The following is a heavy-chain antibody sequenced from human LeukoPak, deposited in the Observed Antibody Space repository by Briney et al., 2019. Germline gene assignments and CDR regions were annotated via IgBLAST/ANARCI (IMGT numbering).Heavy chain of an antibody. J-gene: IGHJ4*02. Sequence: PSETLSLTCAVYGGSLSGYYWSWIRQPPGKGLEWIGEINHSGSTNYNPSLKSRVTISVDTSKNQFSLKLSSVTAADTAVYYCARAIVGATYGYWGQGTLVTVSS. D-gene: IGHD1-26*01. V-gene: IGHV4-34*01. CDR1: GGSLSGYY. CDR3: ARAIVGATYGY. CDR2: INHSGST.